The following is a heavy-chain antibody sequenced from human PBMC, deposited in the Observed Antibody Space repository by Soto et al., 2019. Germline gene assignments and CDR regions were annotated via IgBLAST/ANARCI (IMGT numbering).Heavy chain of an antibody. Sequence: GGSLRLSCAASGFTFSSYSMNWVRQAPGKGLEWVSSISSSNSYIYYADSVKGRFTISRDNAKNSPYLQMNSLRAEDTAVYYCARETGGSSDLGFDYWGQGTLVTVSS. V-gene: IGHV3-21*01. J-gene: IGHJ4*02. D-gene: IGHD6-13*01. CDR3: ARETGGSSDLGFDY. CDR2: ISSSNSYI. CDR1: GFTFSSYS.